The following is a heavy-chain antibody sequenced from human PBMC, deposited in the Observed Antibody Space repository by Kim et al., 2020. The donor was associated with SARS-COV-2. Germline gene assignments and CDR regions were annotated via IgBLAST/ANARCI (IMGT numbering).Heavy chain of an antibody. CDR3: AGPIVLNAFDI. J-gene: IGHJ3*02. Sequence: GGSLRLSCAASGFTFSSYGMHWVRQAPGKGLEWVAVISYDGSNKYYADSVKGRFTISRDNSKNTLYLQMNSLRAEDTAVYYCAGPIVLNAFDIWGQGTMVTVSS. CDR2: ISYDGSNK. D-gene: IGHD3-22*01. V-gene: IGHV3-30*03. CDR1: GFTFSSYG.